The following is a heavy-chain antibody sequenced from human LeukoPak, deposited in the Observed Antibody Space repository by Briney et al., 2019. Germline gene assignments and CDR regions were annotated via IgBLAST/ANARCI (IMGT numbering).Heavy chain of an antibody. CDR1: GGSMSPYH. CDR3: ARAVSGRFDY. CDR2: IYYSAST. J-gene: IGHJ4*02. D-gene: IGHD6-19*01. Sequence: SETLSLTCTVSGGSMSPYHWGWIRQPPGKGLEWTGYIYYSASTNYNPSLKSRVTISVDTSKNQFSLKLSSVTAADTAIYYCARAVSGRFDYWGQGTLVTVSS. V-gene: IGHV4-59*08.